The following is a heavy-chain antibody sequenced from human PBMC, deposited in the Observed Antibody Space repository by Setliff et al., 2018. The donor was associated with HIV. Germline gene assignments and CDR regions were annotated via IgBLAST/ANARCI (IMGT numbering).Heavy chain of an antibody. J-gene: IGHJ4*01. CDR1: GGSFSDYY. Sequence: SETLSLTCAVYGGSFSDYYWSWIRQAPGKGLEWIGEINHSGRTNFNPSLKSQVTISIDTSKQQVSLKLRSVTAADTAVYYCATLRWLRSKHSDYWGQGTLVTVSS. D-gene: IGHD5-12*01. CDR2: INHSGRT. CDR3: ATLRWLRSKHSDY. V-gene: IGHV4-34*01.